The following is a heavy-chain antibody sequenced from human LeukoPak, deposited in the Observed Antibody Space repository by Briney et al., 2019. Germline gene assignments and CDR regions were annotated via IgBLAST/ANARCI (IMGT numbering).Heavy chain of an antibody. V-gene: IGHV3-9*01. CDR1: GFTFDDYA. Sequence: QSGGSLRLSCAASGFTFDDYAMHRVRQAPGKGLEWVLGISWNSGSIGYADSVKGRFTISRDNAKNSLYLQMNSLRAEDTALYYCAKGPMIAGDYFDYWGQGTLVTVSS. CDR3: AKGPMIAGDYFDY. D-gene: IGHD3-22*01. J-gene: IGHJ4*02. CDR2: ISWNSGSI.